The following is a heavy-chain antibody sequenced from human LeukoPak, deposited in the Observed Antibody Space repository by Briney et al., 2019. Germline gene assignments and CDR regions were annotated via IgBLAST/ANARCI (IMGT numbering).Heavy chain of an antibody. J-gene: IGHJ4*02. CDR2: FDPEDGET. V-gene: IGHV1-24*01. D-gene: IGHD5-12*01. CDR1: GYSLTELS. CDR3: ATGTQGGYDSRPEGLDY. Sequence: ASVKVSCKVSGYSLTELSMHWVRQAPGKGLEWMGGFDPEDGETIYAQKFQGRVTMPEDTSTDTTYMELSSLRSEDTAVYYCATGTQGGYDSRPEGLDYWGQGTLVTVSS.